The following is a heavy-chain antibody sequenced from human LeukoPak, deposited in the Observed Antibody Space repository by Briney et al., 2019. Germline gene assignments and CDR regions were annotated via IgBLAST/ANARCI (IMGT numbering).Heavy chain of an antibody. V-gene: IGHV4-30-2*01. D-gene: IGHD2-2*01. CDR1: GGSISSGGYY. CDR2: IYHSGST. J-gene: IGHJ4*02. Sequence: SETLSLTCTVSGGSISSGGYYWSWIRQPPGKGLEWIGYIYHSGSTYYNPSLKSRVTISVDTSKNQFSLKLSSVTAADTAVYYCARSGVVPAAVVDYWGQGTLVTVSS. CDR3: ARSGVVPAAVVDY.